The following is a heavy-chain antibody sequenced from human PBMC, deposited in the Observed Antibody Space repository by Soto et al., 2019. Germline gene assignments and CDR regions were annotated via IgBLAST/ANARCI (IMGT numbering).Heavy chain of an antibody. D-gene: IGHD6-19*01. CDR2: INTDGSDT. J-gene: IGHJ4*02. Sequence: EVQLVESGGGLVQPGGSLRLSCAASGFTFSRSWMYWVRQPPGKGPERVSRINTDGSDTLYADSVKGRFTISRDNARNTLYLQMNSLRTEDTAMYYCARDQLVAGPTTVDYWGQGTRVTVSS. V-gene: IGHV3-74*03. CDR3: ARDQLVAGPTTVDY. CDR1: GFTFSRSW.